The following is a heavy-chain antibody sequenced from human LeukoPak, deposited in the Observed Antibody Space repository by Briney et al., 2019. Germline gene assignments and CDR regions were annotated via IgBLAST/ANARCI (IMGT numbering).Heavy chain of an antibody. V-gene: IGHV4-59*08. D-gene: IGHD3-9*01. Sequence: SETLSLTCSVSGVSIFSYYWNWIRQPPGKGLEWIGYVHYSGSTNYNPSLKSRVTISVDTSKSQFSLKLSSATAADTAVYYCAADRAIRYFDYWGQGTLLTVSS. CDR3: AADRAIRYFDY. CDR2: VHYSGST. J-gene: IGHJ4*02. CDR1: GVSIFSYY.